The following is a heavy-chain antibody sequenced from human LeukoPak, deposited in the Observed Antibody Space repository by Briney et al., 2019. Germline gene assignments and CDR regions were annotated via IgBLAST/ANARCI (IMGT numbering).Heavy chain of an antibody. V-gene: IGHV1-2*02. CDR1: GYTFTGYY. CDR3: ARVMVLGHPDAFDI. CDR2: INPNSGGT. Sequence: GASVKVSCKASGYTFTGYYMHWVRQAPGQGLEWMGWINPNSGGTNYAQKFQGRVTMTRDTSISIAYMELSRLRSDDTAVYYCARVMVLGHPDAFDIWGQGTMVTVSS. J-gene: IGHJ3*02. D-gene: IGHD4/OR15-4a*01.